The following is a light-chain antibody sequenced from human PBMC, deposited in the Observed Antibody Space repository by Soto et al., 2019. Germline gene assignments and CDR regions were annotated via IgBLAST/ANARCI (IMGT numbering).Light chain of an antibody. CDR2: AAS. J-gene: IGKJ2*01. V-gene: IGKV1-39*01. CDR3: QQSYTNPVYT. Sequence: DIQMTQSPSSLSASVGDRVTITCRASQNIIFYLNWYQQKPGKAPQLLIYAASNVQSVVPSRFSGSGSGREFGLTIGSLQPEDFATYFCQQSYTNPVYTFGQGARVEIK. CDR1: QNIIFY.